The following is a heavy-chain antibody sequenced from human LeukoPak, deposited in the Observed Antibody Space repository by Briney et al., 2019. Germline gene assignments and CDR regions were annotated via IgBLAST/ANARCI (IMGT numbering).Heavy chain of an antibody. CDR2: IYPGDSDT. V-gene: IGHV5-51*01. J-gene: IGHJ3*02. CDR3: ARLRPQDAFDI. CDR1: GYIFTIYW. Sequence: GTSLQISCKGSGYIFTIYWIGWVRQLPGKGLEWMGIIYPGDSDTRYSPSFQGQVTISADKSISTAYLQWSSLKASDTAMYYCARLRPQDAFDIWGQGTMVTVSS.